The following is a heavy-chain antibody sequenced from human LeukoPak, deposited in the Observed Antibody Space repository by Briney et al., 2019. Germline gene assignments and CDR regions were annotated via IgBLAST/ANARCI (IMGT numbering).Heavy chain of an antibody. CDR3: ARVGSPLNWGGFYSYGGHMDV. D-gene: IGHD7-27*01. CDR1: GFTFSSYG. CDR2: IRYDGSNK. J-gene: IGHJ6*03. V-gene: IGHV3-30*02. Sequence: QSGGSLRLSCAASGFTFSSYGMHWVRQAPGKGLEWVAFIRYDGSNKYYADSVKGRFTISRDNAKNTLYLQMNSLRAEDTAVYYCARVGSPLNWGGFYSYGGHMDVWGKGTTVTISS.